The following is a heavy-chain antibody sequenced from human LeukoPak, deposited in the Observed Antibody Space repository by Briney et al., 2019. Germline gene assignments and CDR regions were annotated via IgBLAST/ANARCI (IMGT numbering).Heavy chain of an antibody. CDR3: ARGLMAYYYDSSGYYSAHDY. V-gene: IGHV1-18*01. Sequence: ASVKVSCKASGYTFTSYGISWVRQAPGQGLEWMGWISAYNGNTNYAQKLQGRVTMTTDTSTSTAYMELSSLRSEDTAVYYCARGLMAYYYDSSGYYSAHDYWGQGTLVTVSS. CDR2: ISAYNGNT. D-gene: IGHD3-22*01. CDR1: GYTFTSYG. J-gene: IGHJ4*02.